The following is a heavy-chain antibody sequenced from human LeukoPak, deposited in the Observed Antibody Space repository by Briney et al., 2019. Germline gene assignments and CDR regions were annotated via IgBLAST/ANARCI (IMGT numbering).Heavy chain of an antibody. D-gene: IGHD3-3*01. Sequence: PGGSLRLSCAASGFTFSNYWMSWVRQAPGKGLEWVANIKQDGSEKYYVDSVKGRFTMSRDNAKNSLYLQMNSLRAEDTAVYYCAREYYDFWSGSYFDYWGQGTLVTVSA. CDR2: IKQDGSEK. J-gene: IGHJ4*02. CDR1: GFTFSNYW. V-gene: IGHV3-7*01. CDR3: AREYYDFWSGSYFDY.